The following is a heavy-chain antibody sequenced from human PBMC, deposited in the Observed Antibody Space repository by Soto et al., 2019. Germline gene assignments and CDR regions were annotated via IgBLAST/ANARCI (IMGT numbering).Heavy chain of an antibody. V-gene: IGHV3-15*07. CDR1: GFTFINAW. CDR3: TTGSVEGV. J-gene: IGHJ6*02. Sequence: EVQLVESGGGLVKPGGSLTLSCAASGFTFINAWMNWVRQAPGKGLEWVDRIKTKAVGETTDYAAPVKGRFTISRDDSKYTLYLQMSSLKADDTAVYYCTTGSVEGVWGQGTTVTVSS. D-gene: IGHD2-15*01. CDR2: IKTKAVGETT.